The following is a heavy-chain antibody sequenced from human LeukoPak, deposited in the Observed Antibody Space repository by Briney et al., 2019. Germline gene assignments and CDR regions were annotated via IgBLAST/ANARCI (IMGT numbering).Heavy chain of an antibody. CDR3: ARTGYCSGGSCYNDYGDPSYDAFDI. Sequence: GGSLRLSCAASGFTFSSYAMSWVRQAPGKGLEWVSSISSSSSYIYYADSVKGRSTISRDNAKNSLYLQMNSLRAEDTAVYYCARTGYCSGGSCYNDYGDPSYDAFDIWGQGTMVTVSS. CDR1: GFTFSSYA. CDR2: ISSSSSYI. V-gene: IGHV3-21*01. D-gene: IGHD2-15*01. J-gene: IGHJ3*02.